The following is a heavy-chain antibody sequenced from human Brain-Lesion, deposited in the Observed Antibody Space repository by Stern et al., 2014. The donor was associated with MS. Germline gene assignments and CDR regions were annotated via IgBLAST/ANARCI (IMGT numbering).Heavy chain of an antibody. J-gene: IGHJ4*02. CDR3: ARDVGGAFDY. Sequence: QLVQWGAGLLKPSETLSLTCGVYGGSFSGYYWTWIRQPPGKGLEWIGEINHRGRINYNPSLESRVTMSVDTSKHQLSLRLSSATAADTAVYYCARDVGGAFDYWGQGTLVTVSS. V-gene: IGHV4-34*01. CDR1: GGSFSGYY. CDR2: INHRGRI. D-gene: IGHD2-21*01.